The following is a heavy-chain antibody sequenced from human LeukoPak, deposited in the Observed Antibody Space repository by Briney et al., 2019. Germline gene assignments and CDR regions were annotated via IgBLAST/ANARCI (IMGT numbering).Heavy chain of an antibody. CDR2: VSGSGSMT. D-gene: IGHD6-19*01. J-gene: IGHJ4*02. CDR3: VKGAVAGMGAVDY. V-gene: IGHV3-23*01. Sequence: PGASLRLSCEASGFTFSGYAMSWVRQVPGKGPGWVSAVSGSGSMTYYADAVKGRFTISRDNSKNKLYLQMNSPRAEDTAVYNCVKGAVAGMGAVDYWGQGTLVTVSS. CDR1: GFTFSGYA.